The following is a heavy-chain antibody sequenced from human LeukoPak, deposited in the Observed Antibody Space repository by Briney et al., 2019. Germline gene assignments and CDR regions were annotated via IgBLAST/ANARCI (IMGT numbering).Heavy chain of an antibody. D-gene: IGHD4-23*01. CDR3: ARQAGGTSGPFDY. Sequence: SETLSLTCTVSGGSISSSYCSWIRQPPGKGLEWIGYIYHSESTNYNPSVKSRVTISVDTSKNQFSLKLSSVTAADTAVYYCARQAGGTSGPFDYWGQGTLVTVSS. J-gene: IGHJ4*02. CDR2: IYHSEST. CDR1: GGSISSSY. V-gene: IGHV4-59*08.